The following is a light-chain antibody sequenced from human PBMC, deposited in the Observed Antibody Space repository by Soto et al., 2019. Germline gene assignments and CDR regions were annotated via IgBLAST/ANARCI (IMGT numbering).Light chain of an antibody. CDR2: AAS. Sequence: IQLTQSPSSLSASVGDRVTITCRASQGISSYLAWYQQKPGKAPKLLIYAASTLQSGVPSRFSGSGSGTDFTLTISSLQPEAFATYYCQQLNSYPRVTFGQGTKLEIK. V-gene: IGKV1-9*01. CDR3: QQLNSYPRVT. J-gene: IGKJ2*01. CDR1: QGISSY.